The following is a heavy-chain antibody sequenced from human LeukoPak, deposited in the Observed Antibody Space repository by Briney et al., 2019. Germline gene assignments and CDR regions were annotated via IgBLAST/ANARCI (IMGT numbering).Heavy chain of an antibody. CDR3: AKNLGPFDV. Sequence: TGGSLRLSCAASGFTFNDFAMTWVRQAPGEGLEWVSSIGDAGTYYADSVKGRFTISRDNSKNMLYLQLNSLRAGDTAMYYCAKNLGPFDVRGQGTMVIVSS. CDR2: IGDAGT. V-gene: IGHV3-23*01. J-gene: IGHJ3*01. D-gene: IGHD3-16*01. CDR1: GFTFNDFA.